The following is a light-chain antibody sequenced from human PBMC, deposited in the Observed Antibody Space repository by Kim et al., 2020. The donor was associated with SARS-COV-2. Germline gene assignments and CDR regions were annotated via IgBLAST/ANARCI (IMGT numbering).Light chain of an antibody. CDR3: HQSSSIPYS. V-gene: IGKV6-21*01. J-gene: IGKJ2*03. Sequence: CVTPKEKVTITCRASQSIGSSLHWYQQKPDQSPKLRIKYASQSFSGVPSRFSGSGSGTDFTLTINSLEVEDAATYYCHQSSSIPYSFGQGTKLEI. CDR1: QSIGSS. CDR2: YAS.